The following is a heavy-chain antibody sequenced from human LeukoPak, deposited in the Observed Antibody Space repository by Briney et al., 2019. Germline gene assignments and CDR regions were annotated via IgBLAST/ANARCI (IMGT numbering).Heavy chain of an antibody. V-gene: IGHV3-7*01. D-gene: IGHD2-15*01. CDR1: EFTFPMYW. J-gene: IGHJ6*03. CDR3: ARSGGTNYYYYMDV. CDR2: IKQDGSEK. Sequence: GGSLRLSCAASEFTFPMYWMTWVRQAPGKGLEWVADIKQDGSEKYYVDSVKGRFTISRQNAKNSLFLQMNSLRAEDTAVYYCARSGGTNYYYYMDVWGKGTTVTVSS.